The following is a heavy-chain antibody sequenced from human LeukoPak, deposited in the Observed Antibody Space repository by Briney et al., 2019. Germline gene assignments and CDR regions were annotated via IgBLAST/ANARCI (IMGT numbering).Heavy chain of an antibody. J-gene: IGHJ4*02. V-gene: IGHV3-30*04. CDR2: ISYDGSKK. CDR3: AKDGAPVAGTEVAGYFDY. CDR1: GFTFRSYA. Sequence: GRSLRLSCAASGFTFRSYAMHWVRQAPGKGLEWVAVISYDGSKKYYADSVKGRFTISRDDSKNTLYLRMNSLSGEDTAMYYCAKDGAPVAGTEVAGYFDYWGQGTLVTVSS. D-gene: IGHD6-19*01.